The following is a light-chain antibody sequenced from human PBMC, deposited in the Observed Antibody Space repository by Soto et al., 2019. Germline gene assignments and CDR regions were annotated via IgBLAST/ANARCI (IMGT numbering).Light chain of an antibody. CDR3: QQYNNWPPLT. CDR2: GAS. Sequence: EFVVTQSPATLSVYPGERATLSCRASQSVSSSYLAWYQQKPGQAPRLLIYGASTRATGIPARFSGSGSGTEFTLTISSLQSEDFAVYYCQQYNNWPPLTFGGGTKVDIK. J-gene: IGKJ4*01. V-gene: IGKV3-15*01. CDR1: QSVSSSY.